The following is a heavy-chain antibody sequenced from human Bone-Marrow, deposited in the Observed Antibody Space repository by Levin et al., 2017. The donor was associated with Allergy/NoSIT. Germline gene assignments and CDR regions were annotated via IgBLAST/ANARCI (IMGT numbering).Heavy chain of an antibody. J-gene: IGHJ5*02. D-gene: IGHD2-2*01. CDR3: ARSKEGRDIVVVPAAQNGFDP. CDR1: GGSVSSGSYY. Sequence: SETLSLTCTVSGGSVSSGSYYWSWIRQPPGKGLEWIGYIYYSGSTNYNPSLKSRVTISVDTSKNQFSLKLSSVTAADTAVYYCARSKEGRDIVVVPAAQNGFDPWGQGTLVTVSS. CDR2: IYYSGST. V-gene: IGHV4-61*01.